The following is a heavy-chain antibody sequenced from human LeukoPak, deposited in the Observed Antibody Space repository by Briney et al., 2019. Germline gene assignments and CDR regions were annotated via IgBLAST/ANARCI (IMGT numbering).Heavy chain of an antibody. D-gene: IGHD2-2*02. CDR1: GFTFSSYG. Sequence: GGSLRLSCAASGFTFSSYGMHWVRQAPGKGLEWLAVISYDGSNKYYADSVKGRFTISRDNSKNTLYLQMNSLRAEDTAVYFCAKDGDLYQPLLHRYYYYGMDVWGQGTTVTVSS. J-gene: IGHJ6*02. CDR2: ISYDGSNK. CDR3: AKDGDLYQPLLHRYYYYGMDV. V-gene: IGHV3-30*18.